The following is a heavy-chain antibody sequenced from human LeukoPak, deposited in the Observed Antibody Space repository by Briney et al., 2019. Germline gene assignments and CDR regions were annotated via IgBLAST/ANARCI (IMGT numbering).Heavy chain of an antibody. D-gene: IGHD1-26*01. CDR2: ISYDGSDK. J-gene: IGHJ1*01. V-gene: IGHV3-30-3*01. CDR3: EGYSGRQKYFQH. Sequence: GGSLRLSCAASGFTFSSYAMHWVRQAPGKGLEWVAVISYDGSDKYYADSVKGRFTISRDNAKNSLYLQMNSLRAEDTAVYYCEGYSGRQKYFQHWGQGTLVTVSS. CDR1: GFTFSSYA.